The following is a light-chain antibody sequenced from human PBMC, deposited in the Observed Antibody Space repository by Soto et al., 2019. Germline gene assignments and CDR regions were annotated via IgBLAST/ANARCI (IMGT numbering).Light chain of an antibody. V-gene: IGLV1-44*01. Sequence: QYVMTHPPSASGTPGHKVTISCSGSSSNIGSNAVNWYQQVPGTAPKLLIYSDDQRPSGVPDRFSGSKSGTSASLAISGLQSEDEAEYICAAWNDNLNGPSYVFGTGTKVTVL. CDR1: SSNIGSNA. CDR2: SDD. J-gene: IGLJ1*01. CDR3: AAWNDNLNGPSYV.